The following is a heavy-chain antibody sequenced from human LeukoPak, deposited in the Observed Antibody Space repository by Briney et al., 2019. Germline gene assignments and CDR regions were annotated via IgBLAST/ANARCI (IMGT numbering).Heavy chain of an antibody. J-gene: IGHJ5*02. V-gene: IGHV3-48*02. D-gene: IGHD3-22*01. CDR2: ISSSSSTI. CDR1: GFTFSSYS. CDR3: ACRGYDSSGYTSWFDP. Sequence: GGSLRLSCAASGFTFSSYSMNWVRQAPGKGLEWISYISSSSSTISSADSVKGRFTISRDNAKNSLYLYINSLRDEDTAVYYCACRGYDSSGYTSWFDPWGQGTLVTVSS.